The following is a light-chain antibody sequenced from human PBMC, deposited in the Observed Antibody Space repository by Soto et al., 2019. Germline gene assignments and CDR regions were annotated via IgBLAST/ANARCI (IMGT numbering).Light chain of an antibody. J-gene: IGLJ3*02. CDR3: CSYAGSSTYWV. Sequence: QSALTQPASVSGSPGQSITISCTGTSSDVGSYNLVSWYQQHPGKAPKLVIYEVSKRPSGVSNRFSGSKSGNTASLTISGLQAEDEADYYCCSYAGSSTYWVFGGGTKLTVL. CDR1: SSDVGSYNL. CDR2: EVS. V-gene: IGLV2-23*02.